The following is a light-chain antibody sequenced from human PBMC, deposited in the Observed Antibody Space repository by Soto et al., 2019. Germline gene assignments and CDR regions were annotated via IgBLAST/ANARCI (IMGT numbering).Light chain of an antibody. CDR1: QSVASN. CDR2: GAS. Sequence: EIVKTQSPASLSVSPGDGATLSCRARQSVASNVAWYQQKPGQGPRLLIHGASTRAVGVPARFSGSGSGTDFTLTISRLQSEDFAVYYCQQYHNWPPQYTFGQGTKLQIK. CDR3: QQYHNWPPQYT. J-gene: IGKJ2*01. V-gene: IGKV3-15*01.